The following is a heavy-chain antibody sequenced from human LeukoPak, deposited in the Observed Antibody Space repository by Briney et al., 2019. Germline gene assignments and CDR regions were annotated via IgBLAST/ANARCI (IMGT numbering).Heavy chain of an antibody. J-gene: IGHJ4*02. D-gene: IGHD3-9*01. CDR2: ISGSGGST. CDR3: AKDAEELRYFDWLSDYFDY. Sequence: GGSLRLSCAASGFTFSSYAMSWVRQAPGKGLEWVSAISGSGGSTYYADSVKGRFTISRDNSKNTLYLQMNSLRAEDTAVYYCAKDAEELRYFDWLSDYFDYWGQGTLVTVS. CDR1: GFTFSSYA. V-gene: IGHV3-23*01.